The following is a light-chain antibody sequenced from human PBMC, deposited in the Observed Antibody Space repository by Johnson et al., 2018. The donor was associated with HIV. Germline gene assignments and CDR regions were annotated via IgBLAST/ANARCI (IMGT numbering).Light chain of an antibody. CDR2: DNH. CDR3: GTWDNSLSAGV. J-gene: IGLJ1*01. Sequence: QSVLTQPPSVSAAPGQKVTISCSGSSSNIGHNYASWYQQVPGTAPKLLIYDNHKRPSGIPDRFSGSKSGTSATLGITGLQTGDEADYYCGTWDNSLSAGVFGTGTKVTVL. V-gene: IGLV1-51*01. CDR1: SSNIGHNY.